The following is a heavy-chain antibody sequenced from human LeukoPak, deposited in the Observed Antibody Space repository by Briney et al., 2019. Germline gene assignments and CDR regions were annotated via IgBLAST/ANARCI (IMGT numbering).Heavy chain of an antibody. Sequence: PSETLSLTYTVSGGSISSHYWSWIRQPPGKGLEWIGYIYYSGSTNYNPSLKSRVTISVDTPKNQFSLKLSSVTAADTAVYYCARGTRYYDILTGYPDYYYYYMDVWGKGTTVTVSS. CDR2: IYYSGST. J-gene: IGHJ6*03. D-gene: IGHD3-9*01. CDR3: ARGTRYYDILTGYPDYYYYYMDV. V-gene: IGHV4-59*11. CDR1: GGSISSHY.